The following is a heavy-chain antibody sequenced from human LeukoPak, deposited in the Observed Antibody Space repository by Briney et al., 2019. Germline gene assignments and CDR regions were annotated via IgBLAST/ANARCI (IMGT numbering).Heavy chain of an antibody. J-gene: IGHJ3*02. CDR1: GFXFSSYA. Sequence: PGGSLRLSCAASGFXFSSYAMSWVRQAPGKGREWVSPISGSGGSTYYADSVKGRFTISRDNSKNTLYLQMNSLRAEDTAVYYCAKGRGYGSGSYAFDIWGQGTMVTVSS. CDR3: AKGRGYGSGSYAFDI. V-gene: IGHV3-23*01. CDR2: ISGSGGST. D-gene: IGHD3-10*01.